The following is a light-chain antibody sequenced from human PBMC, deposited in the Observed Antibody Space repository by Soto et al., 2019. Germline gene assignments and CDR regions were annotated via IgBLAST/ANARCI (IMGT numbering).Light chain of an antibody. CDR2: DAS. J-gene: IGKJ1*01. CDR1: QSVNGD. Sequence: IVLTQSPATLSVSPGEGATLSCRASQSVNGDLVWYQQKPGQAPRLLIYDASTRPTAIPARFSGSGSGTEFTLTISSLQSEDFAVYYCLQHNNWPRTFGQGTKVEIK. CDR3: LQHNNWPRT. V-gene: IGKV3-15*01.